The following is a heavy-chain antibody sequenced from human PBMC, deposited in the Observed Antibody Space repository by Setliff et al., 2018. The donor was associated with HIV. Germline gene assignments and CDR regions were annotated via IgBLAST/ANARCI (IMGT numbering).Heavy chain of an antibody. D-gene: IGHD5-12*01. CDR3: ARDQATGYEKVWFSWIDP. CDR1: GYTFTDYY. CDR2: INPNSGVA. Sequence: GASVKVSCKASGYTFTDYYLHWVRQAPGQGLEWMGRINPNSGVANIVQKFQGRVTITADGSTSTAYMELSSLRFEDTATYYCARDQATGYEKVWFSWIDPWGQGTLVTVSS. V-gene: IGHV1-2*06. J-gene: IGHJ5*02.